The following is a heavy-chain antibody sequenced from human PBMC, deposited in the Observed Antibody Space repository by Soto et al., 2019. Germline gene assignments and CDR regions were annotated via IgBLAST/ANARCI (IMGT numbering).Heavy chain of an antibody. CDR3: VKGLIAAAGISTHGPFDY. Sequence: GGSLRLSCSASGFTFSSYAMHWVRQAPGKGLEYVSAISSNGGSTYYADSVKGRFTISRDNSKNTLYLQMSSLRAEDTAVYYCVKGLIAAAGISTHGPFDYWGQGTLVTVSS. CDR1: GFTFSSYA. D-gene: IGHD6-13*01. CDR2: ISSNGGST. V-gene: IGHV3-64D*06. J-gene: IGHJ4*02.